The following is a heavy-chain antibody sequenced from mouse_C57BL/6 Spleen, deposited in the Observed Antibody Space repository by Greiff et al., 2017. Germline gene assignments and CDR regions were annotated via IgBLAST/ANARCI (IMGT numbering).Heavy chain of an antibody. Sequence: EVQRVESGEGLVKPGGSLKLSCAASGFTFSSYAMSWVRQTPEKRLEWVAYISSGGDYIYYADTVKGRFTISRDNARNTLYLQMSSLKSEDTAMYHCTREGYYSNYVRYFDVWGTGTTVTVSS. CDR1: GFTFSSYA. CDR3: TREGYYSNYVRYFDV. V-gene: IGHV5-9-1*02. J-gene: IGHJ1*03. D-gene: IGHD2-5*01. CDR2: ISSGGDYI.